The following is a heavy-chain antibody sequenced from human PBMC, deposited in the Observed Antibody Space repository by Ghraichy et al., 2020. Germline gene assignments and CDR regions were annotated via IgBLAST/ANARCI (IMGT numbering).Heavy chain of an antibody. CDR2: ISTTSNSI. D-gene: IGHD6-19*01. CDR3: ARGKQWLVQGAFDL. Sequence: GGSLRLSCAASEFTFSTYSMNWVRQAPGKGLEWISFISTTSNSIYYADSVKGRFTISRDNAKSSLYLQMNSLRDEDTAVYYCARGKQWLVQGAFDLWGQGTMVTVSS. J-gene: IGHJ3*01. V-gene: IGHV3-48*02. CDR1: EFTFSTYS.